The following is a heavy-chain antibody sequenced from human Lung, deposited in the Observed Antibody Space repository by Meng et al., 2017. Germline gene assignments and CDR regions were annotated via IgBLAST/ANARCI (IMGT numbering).Heavy chain of an antibody. CDR3: ARNNYGDYYFDY. Sequence: VQLVGAGGGMVQPGRSLRLSCAASGFTFSRNAMHWVRQAPGKGLEWVAAISYDGSNQHYADSVKGRFTISRDNSENTLYLQMNSLRAEDTAVYYCARNNYGDYYFDYWGQGTLVTVSS. CDR1: GFTFSRNA. J-gene: IGHJ4*02. D-gene: IGHD4-17*01. CDR2: ISYDGSNQ. V-gene: IGHV3-30*01.